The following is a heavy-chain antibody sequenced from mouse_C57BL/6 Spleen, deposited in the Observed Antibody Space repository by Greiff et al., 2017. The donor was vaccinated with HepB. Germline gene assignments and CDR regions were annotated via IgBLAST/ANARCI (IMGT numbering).Heavy chain of an antibody. Sequence: EVQGVESGGGLVQPKGSLKLSCAASGFTFNTYAMHWVRQAPGKGVEWVSRIRSKRSNYATYYADSVKDRLTISRDDSQSMLYLQMNNLKTENTAMYYCVRGGYGNYVPYYAMDYWGQGTSVTVSS. CDR1: GFTFNTYA. CDR3: VRGGYGNYVPYYAMDY. D-gene: IGHD2-10*02. V-gene: IGHV10-3*01. CDR2: IRSKRSNYAT. J-gene: IGHJ4*01.